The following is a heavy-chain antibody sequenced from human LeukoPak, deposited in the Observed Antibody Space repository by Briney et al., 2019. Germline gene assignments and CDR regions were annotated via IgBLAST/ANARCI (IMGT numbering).Heavy chain of an antibody. CDR3: AKDQYCSGGSCSEGFDY. CDR1: GFTFSTYA. CDR2: ISGSGDST. V-gene: IGHV3-23*01. D-gene: IGHD2-15*01. Sequence: GGSLRLFCAASGFTFSTYAVNWVRQAPGKGLEWVSTISGSGDSTYYADSVKGRFTISRDNSKDTLYLQMNSLRAEDTAVYYCAKDQYCSGGSCSEGFDYWGQGTLVTVSS. J-gene: IGHJ4*02.